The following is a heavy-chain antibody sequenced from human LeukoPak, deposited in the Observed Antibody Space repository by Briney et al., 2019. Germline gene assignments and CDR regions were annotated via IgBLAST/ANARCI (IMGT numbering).Heavy chain of an antibody. CDR3: ARHALYCSGGSCTPRRWFDP. J-gene: IGHJ5*02. CDR2: IYYSGST. D-gene: IGHD2-15*01. CDR1: GGSFSGYY. Sequence: SETLSLTCAVYGGSFSGYYWSWIRQPPGKGLEWIGSIYYSGSTYYNPSLKSRVTISVDTSKNQFSLKLSSVTAADTAVYYCARHALYCSGGSCTPRRWFDPWGQGTLVTVSS. V-gene: IGHV4-34*01.